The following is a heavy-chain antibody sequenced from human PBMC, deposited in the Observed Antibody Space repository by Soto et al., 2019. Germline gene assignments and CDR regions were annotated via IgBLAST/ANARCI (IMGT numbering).Heavy chain of an antibody. CDR2: IYYSGST. Sequence: SETLSLTCIVSGGSISSGDYYWSWIRQPPGEGLEWIGYIYYSGSTYYNPSLKSRVTISVDTSKNQFSLKLTSVTAADTAVYYCARDPSYYYDTSAPGVDGFDIWGQGTMVTVSS. CDR1: GGSISSGDYY. J-gene: IGHJ3*02. D-gene: IGHD3-22*01. V-gene: IGHV4-30-4*01. CDR3: ARDPSYYYDTSAPGVDGFDI.